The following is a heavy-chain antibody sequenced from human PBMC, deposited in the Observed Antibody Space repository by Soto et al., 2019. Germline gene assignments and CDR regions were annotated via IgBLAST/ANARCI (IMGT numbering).Heavy chain of an antibody. D-gene: IGHD6-19*01. Sequence: ASVKVSCKASGYTFSTYYMHWVRQAPGQGYEWMGIINPSGGSTTYAQKFQGRVTMTRDTSTSTVYMELSSLRSEDTAVYYCARDWVQQWLARSGGELGYWGQGTLVTVSS. CDR1: GYTFSTYY. CDR2: INPSGGST. V-gene: IGHV1-46*01. CDR3: ARDWVQQWLARSGGELGY. J-gene: IGHJ4*02.